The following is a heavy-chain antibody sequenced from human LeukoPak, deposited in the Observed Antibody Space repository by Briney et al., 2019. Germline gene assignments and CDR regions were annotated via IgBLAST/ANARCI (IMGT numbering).Heavy chain of an antibody. CDR3: ARGGHDPGIPFDI. CDR1: GFTFSSYE. Sequence: PGGSLRLPCAASGFTFSSYEMNWVRQAPGKGREWVSYISSRGSAIYYADSVKGRFTISRDNAKNSLYLQMNSLRADDTAVYYCARGGHDPGIPFDIWGQGTMVTVSS. D-gene: IGHD1-1*01. J-gene: IGHJ3*02. V-gene: IGHV3-48*03. CDR2: ISSRGSAI.